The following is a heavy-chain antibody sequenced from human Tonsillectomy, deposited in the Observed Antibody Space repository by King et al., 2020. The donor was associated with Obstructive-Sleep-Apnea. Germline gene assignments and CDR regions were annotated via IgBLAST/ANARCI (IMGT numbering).Heavy chain of an antibody. J-gene: IGHJ4*02. V-gene: IGHV4-30-4*01. CDR1: GASISSGDYY. CDR3: AREGRDDSSGYFYFDY. Sequence: VQLQESGPGLVKPSQTMSLTCSVSGASISSGDYYWGWIRQPPGKGLEWIADIYFSGSTYYNPSLKSRLTMSLDTSRNQFSLKLSSVTAADTAVYYCAREGRDDSSGYFYFDYWGQGTLVTVSS. D-gene: IGHD3-22*01. CDR2: IYFSGST.